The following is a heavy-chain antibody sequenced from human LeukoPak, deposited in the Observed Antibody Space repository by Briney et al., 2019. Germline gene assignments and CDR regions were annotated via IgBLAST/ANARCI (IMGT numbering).Heavy chain of an antibody. J-gene: IGHJ4*02. Sequence: ASVKVSCKASGYTFTSYGISWVRQAPGQGLEWMGWISAYNGNTNYAQKLQGRVTMTTDTSTSTAYMEVSRLGSDDTAEYYCATMGATNFDHWGQGTLVTVSS. CDR1: GYTFTSYG. V-gene: IGHV1-18*01. CDR2: ISAYNGNT. D-gene: IGHD1-26*01. CDR3: ATMGATNFDH.